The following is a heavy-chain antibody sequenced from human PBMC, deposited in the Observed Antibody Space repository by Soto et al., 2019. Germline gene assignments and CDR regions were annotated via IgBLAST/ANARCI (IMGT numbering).Heavy chain of an antibody. CDR2: ISGCGGST. CDR1: GFTFSSYA. CDR3: AKDPVYYYDSSGYYYDY. Sequence: TGGSLRLSCAASGFTFSSYAMSWVRQAPGKGLEWVLAISGCGGSTYYADSVKGRFTISRDNSKNTLYLQMNSLRAEDTAVYYCAKDPVYYYDSSGYYYDYWGQGTLVTVSS. J-gene: IGHJ4*02. V-gene: IGHV3-23*01. D-gene: IGHD3-22*01.